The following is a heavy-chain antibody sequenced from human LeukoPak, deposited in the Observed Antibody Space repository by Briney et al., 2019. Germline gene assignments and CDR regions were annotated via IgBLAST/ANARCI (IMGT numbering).Heavy chain of an antibody. Sequence: GRSLRLSCAASGFTFDDYAMHWVRHAPGKGLEWVSGISWNSGSIGYADSVKGRFTISRDNAKNSLYLQMNSLRAEDTALYYCAKDKGGAFDIWGQGTMVTVSS. CDR2: ISWNSGSI. V-gene: IGHV3-9*01. J-gene: IGHJ3*02. CDR1: GFTFDDYA. CDR3: AKDKGGAFDI. D-gene: IGHD3-16*01.